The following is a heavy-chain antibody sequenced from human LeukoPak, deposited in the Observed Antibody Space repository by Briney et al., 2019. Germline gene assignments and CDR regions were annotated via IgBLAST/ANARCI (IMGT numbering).Heavy chain of an antibody. CDR2: IKQDGSEK. Sequence: PGGSLRLSRAASGFTFSTYWMSWVRQAPGKGLEWVANIKQDGSEKYYVDSVKGRFTISRDNAKNSLYLQMNSLRAEDTAVYYCARGRCSSTSCFFDYWGQGTLVTVSS. V-gene: IGHV3-7*01. J-gene: IGHJ4*02. D-gene: IGHD2-2*01. CDR3: ARGRCSSTSCFFDY. CDR1: GFTFSTYW.